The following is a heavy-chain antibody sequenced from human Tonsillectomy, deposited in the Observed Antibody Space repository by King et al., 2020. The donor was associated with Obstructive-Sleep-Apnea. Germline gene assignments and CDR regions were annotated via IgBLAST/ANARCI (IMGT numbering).Heavy chain of an antibody. Sequence: VQLVESGGGLVQPGGSLRLSCAASGFTFSSYAMSWVRQAPGKGLEWVSAISGSGGSTYYADSVKGRFTISRDNSKNTLCLQMNSLRAEDTAVYYCAKSPTYDILTGYFYFDYWGQGTLVTVSS. CDR2: ISGSGGST. CDR3: AKSPTYDILTGYFYFDY. D-gene: IGHD3-9*01. J-gene: IGHJ4*02. CDR1: GFTFSSYA. V-gene: IGHV3-23*04.